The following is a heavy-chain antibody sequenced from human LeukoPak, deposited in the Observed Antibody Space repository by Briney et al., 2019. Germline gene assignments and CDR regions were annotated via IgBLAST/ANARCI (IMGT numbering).Heavy chain of an antibody. Sequence: PSETLSLTCTVSGGSISSSSYYWGWIRQPPGKGLEWIGSIYYSGSTYYNPSLKSRVTISVDTSKNQFSLKLSSVTAADTAVYYCAGKGTIFGVVFDYWGQGTLVIVSS. CDR2: IYYSGST. D-gene: IGHD3-3*01. CDR1: GGSISSSSYY. J-gene: IGHJ4*02. V-gene: IGHV4-39*01. CDR3: AGKGTIFGVVFDY.